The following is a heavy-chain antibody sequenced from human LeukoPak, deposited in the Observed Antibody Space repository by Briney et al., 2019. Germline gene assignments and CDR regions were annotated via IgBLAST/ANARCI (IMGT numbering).Heavy chain of an antibody. D-gene: IGHD6-13*01. CDR2: IYYSGGT. CDR1: GGSISSYY. CDR3: AQSIAAAGIQH. V-gene: IGHV4-59*01. J-gene: IGHJ1*01. Sequence: SETLSLTCTVSGGSISSYYWSWIRQPPGKGLEWIGYIYYSGGTNYNPSLKSRVTMSVDTFKNQFSLKLSSVTAADTAVYYCAQSIAAAGIQHWGQGTLVTVSS.